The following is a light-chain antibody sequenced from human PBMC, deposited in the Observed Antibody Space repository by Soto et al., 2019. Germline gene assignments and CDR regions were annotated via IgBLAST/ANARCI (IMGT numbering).Light chain of an antibody. J-gene: IGKJ4*01. Sequence: DIVLTQSPGTLSLSPGERATLSGRASQSVSSNLAWYQQKPGQAPSLLIYGASTRATGTPARFSGSGSGTEFTLTISSLQSEDFAVYYCQQYIRWPLTFGGGTKVDIK. V-gene: IGKV3-15*01. CDR1: QSVSSN. CDR3: QQYIRWPLT. CDR2: GAS.